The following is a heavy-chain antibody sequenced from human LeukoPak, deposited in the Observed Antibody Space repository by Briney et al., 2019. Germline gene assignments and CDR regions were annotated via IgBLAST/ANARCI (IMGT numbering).Heavy chain of an antibody. D-gene: IGHD6-19*01. Sequence: PGGSLRLSCAASGFTFYNYAMSWVRQAPWKGLEWVSGISGSGGSTFYAESVKGRFTISRDNSKLYLQMNSLRAEDTAVYYCAKRGVQQWLVDWYFDYWGQGTLVTVSS. CDR3: AKRGVQQWLVDWYFDY. CDR2: ISGSGGST. CDR1: GFTFYNYA. V-gene: IGHV3-23*01. J-gene: IGHJ4*02.